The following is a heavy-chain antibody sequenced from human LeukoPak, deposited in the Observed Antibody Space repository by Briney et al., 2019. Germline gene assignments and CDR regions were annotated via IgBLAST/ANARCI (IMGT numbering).Heavy chain of an antibody. CDR1: GGFFSGYY. CDR3: ARGPLINRYYYGSGSYYSDFDY. D-gene: IGHD3-10*01. Sequence: SETLSPTCAVYGGFFSGYYWRWIRQPPGKGLEWIGEINYSGSTNYNPSLKSRVTISVDTSKNQFSLKLSSVTAANTAVYYCARGPLINRYYYGSGSYYSDFDYWGQGMLVTVSS. J-gene: IGHJ4*02. CDR2: INYSGST. V-gene: IGHV4-34*01.